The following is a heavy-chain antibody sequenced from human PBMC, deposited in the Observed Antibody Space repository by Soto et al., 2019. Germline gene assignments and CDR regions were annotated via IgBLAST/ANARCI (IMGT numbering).Heavy chain of an antibody. V-gene: IGHV1-24*01. CDR3: ATATYGYYVQNWFDP. J-gene: IGHJ5*02. Sequence: ASVKVSCKVSGYTLTELSMHWVRQAPGKGLEWMGGFDPEDGETIYAQKFQGRVTMTEDTSTDTAYMELSSLRSEDTAVYYCATATYGYYVQNWFDPWGQGTLVTVSS. CDR1: GYTLTELS. D-gene: IGHD4-17*01. CDR2: FDPEDGET.